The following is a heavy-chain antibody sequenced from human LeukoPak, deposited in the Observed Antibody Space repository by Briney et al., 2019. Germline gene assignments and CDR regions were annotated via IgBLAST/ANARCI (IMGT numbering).Heavy chain of an antibody. CDR1: GGTFSNYA. CDR3: ARGTLAIFGVVHAPLFDY. Sequence: ASVKVSCKASGGTFSNYAISWVRQAPGQGLEWTGGIIPIFGTANYAQKFQGRVTITADESTSTAYMELSSLRSEDTAVYYCARGTLAIFGVVHAPLFDYWGQGTLVTVSS. J-gene: IGHJ4*02. V-gene: IGHV1-69*01. D-gene: IGHD3-3*01. CDR2: IIPIFGTA.